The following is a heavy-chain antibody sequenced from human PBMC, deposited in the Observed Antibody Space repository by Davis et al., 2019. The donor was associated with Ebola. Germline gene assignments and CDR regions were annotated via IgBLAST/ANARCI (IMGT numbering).Heavy chain of an antibody. V-gene: IGHV4-34*01. CDR1: NGTFIGYY. CDR2: ITHSGSA. D-gene: IGHD1-7*01. CDR3: ARGQFWNYIPAFDV. Sequence: PSETLSLTCGVYNGTFIGYYWTWIRQPPGKGLEWIGEITHSGSAKYNSSLESRVTVSIDTSRRQFSLKLTSVTAADTAFYYCARGQFWNYIPAFDVWGRGTMVTVSP. J-gene: IGHJ3*01.